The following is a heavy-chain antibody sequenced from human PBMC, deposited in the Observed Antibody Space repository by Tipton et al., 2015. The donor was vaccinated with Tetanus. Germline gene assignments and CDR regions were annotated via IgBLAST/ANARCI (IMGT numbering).Heavy chain of an antibody. Sequence: QSGAEVKTPGSSVKVSCKASGGTFTNYALSWVRQAPGQGLEWMGWINTDKGSTNYAQNLQGRVIMTTDTSTLTAYMELRSLRSDDTAVYYCARGGTMDYWGQGTLVTVSA. J-gene: IGHJ4*02. CDR1: GGTFTNYA. V-gene: IGHV1-18*01. CDR3: ARGGTMDY. CDR2: INTDKGST. D-gene: IGHD1-1*01.